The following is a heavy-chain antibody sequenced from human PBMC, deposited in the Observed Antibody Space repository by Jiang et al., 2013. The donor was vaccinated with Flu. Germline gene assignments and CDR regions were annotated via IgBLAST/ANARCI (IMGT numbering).Heavy chain of an antibody. D-gene: IGHD6-19*01. Sequence: RLSCAASGFTFSSYAMHWVRQAPGKGLEWVAVISYDGSNKYYADSVKGRFTISRDNSKNTLYLQMNSLRAEDTAVYYCARAGSSGWQRIHYYYYYGMDVWGQGTTVTVSS. CDR2: ISYDGSNK. V-gene: IGHV3-30-3*01. CDR3: ARAGSSGWQRIHYYYYYGMDV. CDR1: GFTFSSYA. J-gene: IGHJ6*02.